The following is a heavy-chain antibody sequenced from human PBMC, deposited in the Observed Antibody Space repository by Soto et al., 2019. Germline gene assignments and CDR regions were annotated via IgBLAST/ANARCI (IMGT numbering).Heavy chain of an antibody. J-gene: IGHJ4*02. CDR3: ASASGYDFWSGYRD. CDR1: SGSISSSNW. V-gene: IGHV4-4*02. CDR2: IDHSGST. Sequence: QVQLQESGPGLVKPSGTLSLTCAVSSGSISSSNWWSWVRQPPGKGLEWIGEIDHSGSTNYNPSLKSRVTISVDKSKNQFSLKLSSVTAADTAVYYCASASGYDFWSGYRDWGQGTLVTVSS. D-gene: IGHD3-3*01.